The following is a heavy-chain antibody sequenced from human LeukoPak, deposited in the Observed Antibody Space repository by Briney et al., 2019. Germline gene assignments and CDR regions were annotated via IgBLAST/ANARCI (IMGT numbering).Heavy chain of an antibody. D-gene: IGHD6-13*01. CDR3: ARQQGYSSSWYYSFDY. CDR1: GGSISNNGYY. V-gene: IGHV4-39*01. Sequence: SETLSLTCTVFGGSISNNGYYWGWIRQPPGKNLEWIGNICYSGSTYYNPSLKSRVTISVDTSKNQFSLKLSSVTAADTAVYYCARQQGYSSSWYYSFDYWGQGTLVTVSP. CDR2: ICYSGST. J-gene: IGHJ4*02.